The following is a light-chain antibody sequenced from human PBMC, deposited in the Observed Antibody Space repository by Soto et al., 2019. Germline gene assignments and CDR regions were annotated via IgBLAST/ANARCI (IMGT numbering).Light chain of an antibody. CDR2: DTS. J-gene: IGLJ2*01. V-gene: IGLV7-46*01. Sequence: QTVVTQEPSLIVSPGGTVTLTCGSSTGAVTSGHYPHWFQQKPDQAPRTLIYDTSIKHSWTPARFSGSLLGGKAALTLSGAQSADEADYYCLLYYSETVVFGGGTKVTVL. CDR3: LLYYSETVV. CDR1: TGAVTSGHY.